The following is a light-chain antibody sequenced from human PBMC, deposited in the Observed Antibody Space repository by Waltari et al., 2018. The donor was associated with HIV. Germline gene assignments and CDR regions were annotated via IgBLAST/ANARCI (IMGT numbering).Light chain of an antibody. CDR2: SDS. CDR3: QVWDSSSDHVV. V-gene: IGLV3-21*04. CDR1: NIGRPS. J-gene: IGLJ2*01. Sequence: SYVLTQPPSVSVAPGKTARITCGGTNIGRPSSHGYQQKPGQAPLLVIYSDSARPSGIPERFSGSNSGNTATLTISRVEAGDEADYYCQVWDSSSDHVVFGGGTNLTVL.